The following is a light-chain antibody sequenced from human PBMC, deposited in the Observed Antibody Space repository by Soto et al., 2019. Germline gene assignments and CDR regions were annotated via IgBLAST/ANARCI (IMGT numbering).Light chain of an antibody. J-gene: IGKJ1*01. CDR3: QQYNNCPPT. CDR2: DTF. Sequence: EIVMTQSPATLSVSPGERATLSCRASQSVGSDLAWYQQKPGQAPRLLIYDTFRRATGVPARFSGSGSGTEFTLPISSLQPDDFAAYYCQQYNNCPPTFGQGTKVDIK. CDR1: QSVGSD. V-gene: IGKV3-15*01.